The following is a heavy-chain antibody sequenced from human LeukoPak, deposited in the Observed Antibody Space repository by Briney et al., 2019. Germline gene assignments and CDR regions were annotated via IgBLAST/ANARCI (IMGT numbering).Heavy chain of an antibody. CDR1: GVSISSSSYY. Sequence: SETLSLTCTVSGVSISSSSYYWGWIRQPPGKGLEWIGSIYYSGSTYYNPSLKSRVTISVDTSKNQFSLKLSSVTAADTAVYYCASRDFYYYGTGKDYWGQGTLVTVSS. V-gene: IGHV4-39*01. D-gene: IGHD3-10*01. CDR3: ASRDFYYYGTGKDY. J-gene: IGHJ4*02. CDR2: IYYSGST.